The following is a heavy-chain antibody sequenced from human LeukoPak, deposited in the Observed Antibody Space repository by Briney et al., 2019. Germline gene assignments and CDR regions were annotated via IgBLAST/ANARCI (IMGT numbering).Heavy chain of an antibody. CDR2: ISGSGDST. CDR3: AKTSEQYQLIATPFDY. J-gene: IGHJ4*02. D-gene: IGHD2-2*01. CDR1: GFTFSHYA. V-gene: IGHV3-23*01. Sequence: GGSLRLSCAASGFTFSHYAMSWVRQAPGKGLEWVSGISGSGDSTHYADSVKGRFTISRDNSKDTLHLQMNSLRAEDTAVYYCAKTSEQYQLIATPFDYWGQGTLVTVSS.